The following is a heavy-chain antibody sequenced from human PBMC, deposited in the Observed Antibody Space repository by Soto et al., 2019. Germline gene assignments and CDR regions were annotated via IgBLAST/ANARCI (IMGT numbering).Heavy chain of an antibody. D-gene: IGHD3-16*01. J-gene: IGHJ4*02. CDR3: ARHQRDDASRKIDC. V-gene: IGHV5-51*01. CDR1: GYSFTSNW. CDR2: INPADSDI. Sequence: ESLKISCQGSGYSFTSNWIGWVRQMPGKGLEWMGIINPADSDIKYSPSFQGQVTISADKSIGTAYLQWSSLKASDTAMYYCARHQRDDASRKIDCWGQGTLVTVSS.